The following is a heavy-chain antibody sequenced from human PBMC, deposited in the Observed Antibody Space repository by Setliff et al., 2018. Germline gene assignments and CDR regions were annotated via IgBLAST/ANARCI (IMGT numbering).Heavy chain of an antibody. CDR1: GASFSGTY. V-gene: IGHV4-34*01. CDR2: INHSGSP. CDR3: RVWVDMIEVDS. Sequence: SETLSLTCAVYGASFSGTYCSWIRQSPGKGLEWIGEINHTGSPNWIGEINHSGSPNYNPSLKSRVTVSVDTSKNQFSLKLTSVTAADTAVYYCRVWVDMIEVDSWAQGTLVTVPQ. D-gene: IGHD3-22*01. J-gene: IGHJ4*02.